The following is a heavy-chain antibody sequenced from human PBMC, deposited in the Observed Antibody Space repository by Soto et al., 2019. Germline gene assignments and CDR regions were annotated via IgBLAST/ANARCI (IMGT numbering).Heavy chain of an antibody. CDR3: ARGPRLQYQLLYSGMDV. J-gene: IGHJ6*02. CDR1: GGSFSGYY. D-gene: IGHD2-2*02. Sequence: SATQSLTCAVYGGSFSGYYWSWIRPPPGKGLEWTGEINHSGSTNYNPSLKSRVTISVDTSKNQFSLKLSSVTAADTAVYYCARGPRLQYQLLYSGMDVWGQGTTVTV. V-gene: IGHV4-34*01. CDR2: INHSGST.